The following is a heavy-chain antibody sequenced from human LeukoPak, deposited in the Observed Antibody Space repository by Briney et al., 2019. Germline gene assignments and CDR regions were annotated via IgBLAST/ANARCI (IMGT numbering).Heavy chain of an antibody. V-gene: IGHV4-39*01. J-gene: IGHJ4*02. D-gene: IGHD6-13*01. CDR2: IYYNGNT. Sequence: KPSETLSLTCTVSGGSISSSSYYWGWIRQPPGKGLEWIGTIYYNGNTYYNPSLESRVTISEDTSRNQFSLKLSSVTAADTAIYYCARLPSGYTSSLGVFDYWGQGTLVTASS. CDR1: GGSISSSSYY. CDR3: ARLPSGYTSSLGVFDY.